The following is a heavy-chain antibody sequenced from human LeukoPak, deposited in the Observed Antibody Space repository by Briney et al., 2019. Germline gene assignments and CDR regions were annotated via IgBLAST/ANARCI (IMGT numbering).Heavy chain of an antibody. CDR3: AGAAIRLGGTYSWFDP. D-gene: IGHD3-16*01. Sequence: GESLKISCKGSGYSFTSYWIGWVRQMPGKGLEWMGIIYPGDSDTRYSPSFQGQVTISVDKSISTAYLQWSSLKASDTAMYYCAGAAIRLGGTYSWFDPWGQGTLVTVSS. J-gene: IGHJ5*02. CDR2: IYPGDSDT. CDR1: GYSFTSYW. V-gene: IGHV5-51*01.